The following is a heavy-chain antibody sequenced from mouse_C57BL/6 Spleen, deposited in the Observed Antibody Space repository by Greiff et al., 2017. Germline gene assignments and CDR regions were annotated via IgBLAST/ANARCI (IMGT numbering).Heavy chain of an antibody. J-gene: IGHJ1*03. V-gene: IGHV5-6*02. CDR3: ARLGDWYFDV. CDR2: ISSGGSYT. CDR1: GFTFSSYG. Sequence: DVKLVESGGDLVKPGGSLKLSCAASGFTFSSYGMSWVRQTPDKRLEWVATISSGGSYTYYPDSVKGRFTISRDNAKNTRYLQMSSLKSEDTAMYYCARLGDWYFDVWGTGTTVTVSS.